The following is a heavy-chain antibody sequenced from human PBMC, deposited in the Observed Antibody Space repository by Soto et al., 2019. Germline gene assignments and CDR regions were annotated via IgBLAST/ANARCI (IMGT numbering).Heavy chain of an antibody. CDR2: IKGDGITT. CDR3: ARGAFGAYYFDY. CDR1: GFTFSSYW. Sequence: EVQLVESGGGLVQPGGSLRLSCAASGFTFSSYWIHWVRQAPGKGLVWVSRIKGDGITTNYADSVKGRVTISRDNAKNTVYLQVNSLRAEDTAVYYCARGAFGAYYFDYWGQVTLVTVSS. D-gene: IGHD3-3*01. J-gene: IGHJ4*02. V-gene: IGHV3-74*01.